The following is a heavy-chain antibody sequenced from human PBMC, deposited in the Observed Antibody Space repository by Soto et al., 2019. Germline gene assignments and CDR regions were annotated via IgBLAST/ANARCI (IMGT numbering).Heavy chain of an antibody. D-gene: IGHD2-15*01. V-gene: IGHV3-23*01. CDR3: ATAVVVGAWFEP. CDR2: ISGSADRT. Sequence: GGALRLSYADSGLTITTYAIPSFHPAPGKGLDWVAAISGSADRTYYADSVKGRFTISRDNSKDTLYLQMNSLRADDTAVYYCATAVVVGAWFEPWGQGTLVTVSS. CDR1: GLTITTYA. J-gene: IGHJ5*02.